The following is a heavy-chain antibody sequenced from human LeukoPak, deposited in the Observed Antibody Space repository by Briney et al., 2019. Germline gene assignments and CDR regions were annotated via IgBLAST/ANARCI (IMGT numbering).Heavy chain of an antibody. CDR1: GFTFSSYE. J-gene: IGHJ4*02. D-gene: IGHD1/OR15-1a*01. V-gene: IGHV3-48*03. Sequence: GGSLRLSCAASGFTFSSYEMNWVRQAPGKGLERVSYISSSGSTIYYADSVKGRFTISRDNSRNTLYLQMNSLRAEDTAVYYCAKRGSGTTYYFDYWGQGTLVTVSS. CDR2: ISSSGSTI. CDR3: AKRGSGTTYYFDY.